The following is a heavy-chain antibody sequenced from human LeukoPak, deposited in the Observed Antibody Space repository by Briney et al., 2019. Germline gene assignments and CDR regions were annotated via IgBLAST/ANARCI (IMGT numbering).Heavy chain of an antibody. CDR3: AKDVARYFDWLMSLDY. D-gene: IGHD3-9*01. V-gene: IGHV3-30*02. CDR2: IRYDGSHE. J-gene: IGHJ4*02. Sequence: GGSLRLSCAASGFIFRNYGMHWVRQAPGKGLEGVAFIRYDGSHEYYADSLTGRFTISRDNSKNTLYLQMNSLRPEDTAVYYCAKDVARYFDWLMSLDYWGQGTLVTVSS. CDR1: GFIFRNYG.